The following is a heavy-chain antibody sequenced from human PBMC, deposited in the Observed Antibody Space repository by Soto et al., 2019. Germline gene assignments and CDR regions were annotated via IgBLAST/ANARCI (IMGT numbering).Heavy chain of an antibody. Sequence: QVQLVESGGGVVQPGRSLRLSCAASGFTFSSYGMHWVRQAPGKGLEWVAVISYDGSNKYYADSVKGRFTISRDNSKNTLYLQMNSLRAEDTAVYYCVRVDGARVYCSGGSCYHTGYYYGMDVWGQGTTVTVSS. CDR3: VRVDGARVYCSGGSCYHTGYYYGMDV. CDR2: ISYDGSNK. V-gene: IGHV3-30*03. J-gene: IGHJ6*02. D-gene: IGHD2-15*01. CDR1: GFTFSSYG.